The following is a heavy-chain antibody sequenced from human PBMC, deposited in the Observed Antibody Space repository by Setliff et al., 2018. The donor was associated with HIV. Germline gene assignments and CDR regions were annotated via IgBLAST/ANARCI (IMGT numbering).Heavy chain of an antibody. Sequence: GGSLRLSCAASGFTFGDYGMSWVRQAPGKGLEWVGFIRSKAYGGTTEYAASVKGRFSISREDSKGIAYLQMNSLKTEDTAVYYCTRGGTGTTYDYWGQGTLVTVSS. CDR2: IRSKAYGGTT. D-gene: IGHD1-7*01. CDR1: GFTFGDYG. J-gene: IGHJ4*02. V-gene: IGHV3-49*04. CDR3: TRGGTGTTYDY.